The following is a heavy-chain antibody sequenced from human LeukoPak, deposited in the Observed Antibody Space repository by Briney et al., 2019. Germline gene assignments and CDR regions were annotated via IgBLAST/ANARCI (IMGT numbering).Heavy chain of an antibody. V-gene: IGHV3-21*01. CDR1: GFTFSSYC. D-gene: IGHD2-15*01. CDR2: ISSSSSYI. Sequence: PGGSLRLSCAASGFTFSSYCMNWVRQAPGKGLEWVSSISSSSSYIYYADSVKGRFTISRDNAKNSLYLQMNSLRAEDTAVYYCARDQAGYSRSRGMDVWGQGTTVTVSS. J-gene: IGHJ6*02. CDR3: ARDQAGYSRSRGMDV.